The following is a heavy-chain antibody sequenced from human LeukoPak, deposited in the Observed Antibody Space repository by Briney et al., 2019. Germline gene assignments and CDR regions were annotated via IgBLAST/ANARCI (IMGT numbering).Heavy chain of an antibody. CDR1: GYSISSGYY. J-gene: IGHJ4*02. CDR3: ARGGWDIAAAPDY. V-gene: IGHV4-38-2*02. Sequence: SETLSLTCTVSGYSISSGYYWGWIRQPPGKGLEWIGSIYHSGSTYYNPSLKSRVTISVDTSKNQFSLKLSSVTAADTAVYYCARGGWDIAAAPDYWGQGTLVTVSS. D-gene: IGHD6-13*01. CDR2: IYHSGST.